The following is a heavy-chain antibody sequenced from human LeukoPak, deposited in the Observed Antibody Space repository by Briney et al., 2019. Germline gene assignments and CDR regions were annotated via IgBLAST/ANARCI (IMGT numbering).Heavy chain of an antibody. J-gene: IGHJ5*02. Sequence: AASVKVSCKASGYTLTSYYMHWVRQAPGQGLEWMGIINPSGGSTSYAQKFQGRFTITRDTSTSTVYMELSSLRSEDTAVYYCALLAAAGPTPSRVKENLFDPWGQGTLVTVSS. CDR3: ALLAAAGPTPSRVKENLFDP. CDR2: INPSGGST. V-gene: IGHV1-46*01. D-gene: IGHD6-13*01. CDR1: GYTLTSYY.